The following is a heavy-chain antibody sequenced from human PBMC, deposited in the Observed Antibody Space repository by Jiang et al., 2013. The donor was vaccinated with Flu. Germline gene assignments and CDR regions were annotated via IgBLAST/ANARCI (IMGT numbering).Heavy chain of an antibody. Sequence: GLVKPSGTLSLTCAASGGSISSSNWWSWVRQPPGKGLEWIGEIYHSGSTNYNPSLKSRVTISVDKSKNQFSLKLSSVTAADTAVYYCARDALRYFDWLSSNYYYYGMDVWGQGTTVTVSS. CDR1: GGSISSSNW. D-gene: IGHD3-9*01. CDR3: ARDALRYFDWLSSNYYYYGMDV. CDR2: IYHSGST. V-gene: IGHV4-4*02. J-gene: IGHJ6*02.